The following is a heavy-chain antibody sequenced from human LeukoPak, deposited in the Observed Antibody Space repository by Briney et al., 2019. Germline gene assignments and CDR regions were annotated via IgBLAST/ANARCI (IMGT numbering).Heavy chain of an antibody. Sequence: GGSLRLSCAASGFTISSYLMHWVRQAPGKGLVWVSLINSDGSDTGYADSVKGRFTISRDNAKNTLHLQMNSLRAEDTAVYYCARGSSFGYWGQGTLVTVSS. CDR2: INSDGSDT. V-gene: IGHV3-74*01. J-gene: IGHJ4*02. CDR3: ARGSSFGY. CDR1: GFTISSYL. D-gene: IGHD3-10*01.